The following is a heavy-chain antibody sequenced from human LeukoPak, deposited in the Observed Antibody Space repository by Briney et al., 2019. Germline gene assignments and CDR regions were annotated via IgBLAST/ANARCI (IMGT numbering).Heavy chain of an antibody. J-gene: IGHJ4*02. D-gene: IGHD1-26*01. V-gene: IGHV4-39*01. CDR2: IYYSGST. CDR1: GGSISSSSYY. Sequence: SETLSLTCTVSGGSISSSSYYWGWIRQPPGKGLEWIGSIYYSGSTYYNPSLKSRVTISVDTSKNQFSLKLSSVTAADTAVYYCARWRAGIWSSFDYWGQGTLVTVSS. CDR3: ARWRAGIWSSFDY.